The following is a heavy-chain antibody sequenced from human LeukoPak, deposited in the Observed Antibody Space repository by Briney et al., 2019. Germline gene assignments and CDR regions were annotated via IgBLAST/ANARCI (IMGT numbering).Heavy chain of an antibody. CDR2: IYYSGST. V-gene: IGHV4-59*08. Sequence: SETLSLTCTVSGGSISSYYWSWIRQPPGKGLEWIGYIYYSGSTNYNPSLKSRVTISVDTSKNQFSLNLSSVTAADTAVYYCARSGYSYGIGVHFDLWGRGTLVTVSS. J-gene: IGHJ2*01. D-gene: IGHD5-18*01. CDR3: ARSGYSYGIGVHFDL. CDR1: GGSISSYY.